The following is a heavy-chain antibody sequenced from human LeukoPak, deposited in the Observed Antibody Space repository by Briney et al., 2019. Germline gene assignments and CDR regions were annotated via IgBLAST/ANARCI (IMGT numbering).Heavy chain of an antibody. D-gene: IGHD3-10*01. CDR1: GFPFSSHW. J-gene: IGHJ4*02. CDR3: ARDSDLEFDY. Sequence: GGSLRLSCAASGFPFSSHWLSWVRQAPGKGLEGVANIKRDGSEIYYVGSVKGRFTISRDNAKNSLFLQMNSLRVEDTAVYYCARDSDLEFDYWGQGNLVTVSS. V-gene: IGHV3-7*01. CDR2: IKRDGSEI.